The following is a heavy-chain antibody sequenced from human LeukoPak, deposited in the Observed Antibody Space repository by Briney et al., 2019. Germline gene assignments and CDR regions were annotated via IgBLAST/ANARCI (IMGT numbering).Heavy chain of an antibody. D-gene: IGHD2-2*01. CDR2: IKPDGTEK. J-gene: IGHJ3*02. V-gene: IGHV3-7*03. CDR3: AKFQVIVPAAAPAAFDI. CDR1: EFTFSGFW. Sequence: PGGSLRLSCAASEFTFSGFWMSWARQAPGKGLECVANIKPDGTEKYYVDSVKGRFTISRDNAKNSLYLQMNSLRAEDTAVYYCAKFQVIVPAAAPAAFDIWGQGTMVTVSS.